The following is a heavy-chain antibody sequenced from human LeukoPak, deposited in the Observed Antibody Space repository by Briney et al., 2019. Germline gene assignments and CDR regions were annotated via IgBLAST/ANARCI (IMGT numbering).Heavy chain of an antibody. Sequence: ASVKVSCKASGGTFSSYAISWVRQAPGQGLEWMGGIIPIFGTANYAQKFQGRVTITADESTSTAYMELSSLRSEDTAVYYCARDLRGLQGSDPWGQGTLVTVSS. D-gene: IGHD4-11*01. V-gene: IGHV1-69*13. CDR1: GGTFSSYA. CDR3: ARDLRGLQGSDP. J-gene: IGHJ5*02. CDR2: IIPIFGTA.